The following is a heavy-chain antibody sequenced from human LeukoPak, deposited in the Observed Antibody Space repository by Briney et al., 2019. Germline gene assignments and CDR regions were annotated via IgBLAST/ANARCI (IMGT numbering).Heavy chain of an antibody. V-gene: IGHV4-59*08. CDR1: GGSISSYY. CDR3: ARHLVLYGMDV. Sequence: SETLSLTCTVSGGSISSYYWSWIRQPPGKGLEWIGYIYYSGSTNYNPSLKSRVTISVDTSKNQFSLKLSSVTAADTAVYYCARHLVLYGMDVWGQGTAVPVSS. CDR2: IYYSGST. D-gene: IGHD2-15*01. J-gene: IGHJ6*02.